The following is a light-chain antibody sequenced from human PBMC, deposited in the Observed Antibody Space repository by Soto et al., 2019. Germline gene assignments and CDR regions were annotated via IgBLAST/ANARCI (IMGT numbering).Light chain of an antibody. V-gene: IGLV2-14*01. J-gene: IGLJ1*01. CDR1: SSDVGGYNY. CDR3: SSYTTSNTRQIV. Sequence: QSALTQPASVSGSPGQSTTISCTGTSSDVGGYNYVSWYQQHPGKAHKFMIYDVSNRPSGVSNRFSGSKSGNTASLTISGLQAEDEADYYCSSYTTSNTRQIVFGTGTKVTVL. CDR2: DVS.